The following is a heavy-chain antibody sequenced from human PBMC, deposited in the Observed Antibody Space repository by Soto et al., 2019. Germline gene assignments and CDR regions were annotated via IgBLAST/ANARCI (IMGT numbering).Heavy chain of an antibody. J-gene: IGHJ4*02. CDR1: GFTFSSYW. Sequence: GGSLSLSCAASGFTFSSYWMSWVRQAPGKGLEWVANIKQDGSENYYEDSVKGRFTNSRDKAKNPLFLQMNSLRAEDTGVYYWARGGSGVQQQLVGYWGQGTLGPVSS. CDR3: ARGGSGVQQQLVGY. V-gene: IGHV3-7*03. CDR2: IKQDGSEN. D-gene: IGHD6-13*01.